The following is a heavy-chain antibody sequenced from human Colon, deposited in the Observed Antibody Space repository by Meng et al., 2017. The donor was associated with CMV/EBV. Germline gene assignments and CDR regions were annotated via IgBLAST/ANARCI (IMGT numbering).Heavy chain of an antibody. J-gene: IGHJ4*02. CDR2: ISAGSSII. Sequence: ESLKISCAASGLTFSTYSMNWVRQTPGKGLEWLSYISAGSSIIYYADSVKGRITVSRDNARNSLYLQMNSLRAEDTAVYYCARGAYCTTSACETSLFDFWGQGTLVTVSS. CDR1: GLTFSTYS. CDR3: ARGAYCTTSACETSLFDF. D-gene: IGHD2-8*01. V-gene: IGHV3-48*04.